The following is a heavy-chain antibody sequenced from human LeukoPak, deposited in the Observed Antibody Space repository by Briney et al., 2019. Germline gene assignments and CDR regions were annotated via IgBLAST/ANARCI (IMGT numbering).Heavy chain of an antibody. D-gene: IGHD5-12*01. J-gene: IGHJ4*02. Sequence: HPGGSLRLSCAASGFTFDDYAMHWVRQAPGKGLEWVSGISWNSGSIGYADSVKGRFTISRDNAKNSLYLQMNSLRAEDTAVYYCARDKIVTTGGAEDYWGQGTLVTVSS. CDR1: GFTFDDYA. CDR3: ARDKIVTTGGAEDY. V-gene: IGHV3-9*01. CDR2: ISWNSGSI.